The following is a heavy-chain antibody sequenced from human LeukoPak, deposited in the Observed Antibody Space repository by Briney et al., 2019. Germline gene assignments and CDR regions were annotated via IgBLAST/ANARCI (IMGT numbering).Heavy chain of an antibody. CDR3: ALPPGNRRYYFDY. D-gene: IGHD1-14*01. V-gene: IGHV1-69-2*01. Sequence: GASVKISCKVSGYTFTDYYMHWMQQAPGKGLEWMGLVDPEDGETIYAEKFKGRDTITADTSTDTAYIELSSLRSEDTALYYCALPPGNRRYYFDYWGQGTLVTVSS. CDR2: VDPEDGET. J-gene: IGHJ4*02. CDR1: GYTFTDYY.